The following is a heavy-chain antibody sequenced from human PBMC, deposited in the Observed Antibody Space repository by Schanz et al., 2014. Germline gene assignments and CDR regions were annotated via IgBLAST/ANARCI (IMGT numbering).Heavy chain of an antibody. Sequence: VQSVHSGTEVQKLGASVKVSCQTSGYTFTAYGINWVRQAPGQGLEWIGWISAQTGDTRYAQKMQGRVTMTRNTSMSTAYIELHSLTSEDTAVYYCARGRTFDYWGQGTLVTVSS. V-gene: IGHV1-8*02. CDR1: GYTFTAYG. CDR2: ISAQTGDT. J-gene: IGHJ4*02. CDR3: ARGRTFDY.